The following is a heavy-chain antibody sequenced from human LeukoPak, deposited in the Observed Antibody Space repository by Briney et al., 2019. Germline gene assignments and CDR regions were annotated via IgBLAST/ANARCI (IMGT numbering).Heavy chain of an antibody. V-gene: IGHV3-48*04. CDR2: ISSSGSTI. D-gene: IGHD3-10*02. Sequence: GGSLTLSCGASGFPFYSYGMLWVRQAPGKGGEGVSYISSSGSTIYYADSVKGRFTISRDNAKNSLYLQMNSLRAEDTAVYYCAELGITMIGGVWGKGTTATISS. CDR1: GFPFYSYG. J-gene: IGHJ6*04. CDR3: AELGITMIGGV.